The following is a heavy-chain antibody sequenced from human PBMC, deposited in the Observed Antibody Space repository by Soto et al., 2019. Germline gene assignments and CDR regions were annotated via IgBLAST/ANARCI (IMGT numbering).Heavy chain of an antibody. CDR3: ARHVDVTWFGELHNWFDP. V-gene: IGHV4-59*08. Sequence: QVQLQESGPGLVKPSETLSLTCTVSGGSISSYYWSWIRQPPGKGLEWIGYIYYSGSTNYNPSLKSRVTISVDTSKNQFSLKLSSVTAADTAVYYCARHVDVTWFGELHNWFDPWGQGTLVTVSS. D-gene: IGHD3-10*01. CDR1: GGSISSYY. J-gene: IGHJ5*02. CDR2: IYYSGST.